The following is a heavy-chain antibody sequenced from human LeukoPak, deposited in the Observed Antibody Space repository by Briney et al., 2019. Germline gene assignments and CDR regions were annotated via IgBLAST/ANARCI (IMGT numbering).Heavy chain of an antibody. D-gene: IGHD5-24*01. CDR1: GGSFSGYY. V-gene: IGHV4-34*01. CDR2: INHSGST. Sequence: SETLSLTCAVYGGSFSGYYWSWIRQPPGKGLEWIGEINHSGSTNYNPSLKSRVTISVDTSKNQFSLKLSSVTAADTAVYYCARGVDGYNYNYWGQGTLVTISS. J-gene: IGHJ4*02. CDR3: ARGVDGYNYNY.